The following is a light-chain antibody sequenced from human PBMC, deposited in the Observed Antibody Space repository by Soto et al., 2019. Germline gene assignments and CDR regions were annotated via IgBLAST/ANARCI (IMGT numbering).Light chain of an antibody. CDR3: SSYTTSTSFIL. V-gene: IGLV2-14*02. Sequence: QSALTQPASVSGSPAQSITISCTGSSSDVGGSGLVSWYQFHPGKAPKLLIFEGFKRPSGVSNRFSGSKSGNTASLTISGLQAEDEAYYYCSSYTTSTSFILFGGGTKVTVL. J-gene: IGLJ2*01. CDR1: SSDVGGSGL. CDR2: EGF.